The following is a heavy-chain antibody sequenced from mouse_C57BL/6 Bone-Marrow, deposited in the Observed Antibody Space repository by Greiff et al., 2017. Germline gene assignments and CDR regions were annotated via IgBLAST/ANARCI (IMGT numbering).Heavy chain of an antibody. CDR1: GYAFSSYW. J-gene: IGHJ3*01. D-gene: IGHD2-3*01. Sequence: VKLQQSGAELVKPGASVKLSCKASGYAFSSYWMNWVKQRPGKGLEWIGQIYPGDGDTNYNGKFKGKATLTADKSSSTAYMQLSSLTSEASAVYFCARGGYYAVGFAYWGQGTLVTVSA. CDR2: IYPGDGDT. CDR3: ARGGYYAVGFAY. V-gene: IGHV1-80*01.